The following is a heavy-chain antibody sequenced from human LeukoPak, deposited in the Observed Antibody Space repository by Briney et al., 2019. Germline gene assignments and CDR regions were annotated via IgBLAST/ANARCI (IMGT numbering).Heavy chain of an antibody. V-gene: IGHV4-39*01. CDR2: IHYSGST. CDR1: GGSISSGGYY. Sequence: PSETLSLTCTVSGGSISSGGYYWSWIRQHPGKGLEWIGSIHYSGSTYYNPSLKSRVTISVDTSKNQFSLKLSSVTAADTAVYYCARFNPLVFYFGYWGQGTLVTVSS. D-gene: IGHD5/OR15-5a*01. CDR3: ARFNPLVFYFGY. J-gene: IGHJ4*02.